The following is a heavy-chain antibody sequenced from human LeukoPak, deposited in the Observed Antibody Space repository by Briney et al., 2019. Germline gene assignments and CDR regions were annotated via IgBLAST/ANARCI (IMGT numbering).Heavy chain of an antibody. J-gene: IGHJ4*02. D-gene: IGHD6-19*01. CDR1: GGSISSYY. CDR2: IYYSGST. Sequence: SETLSLTCTVSGGSISSYYWSWIRQPPGKGLEWIGYIYYSGSTNYNPSLKSRITISVDTPKNQFSLKLSSVTAADTAVYYCARGVAGSGWFYFDYWGQGTLVTVSS. CDR3: ARGVAGSGWFYFDY. V-gene: IGHV4-59*12.